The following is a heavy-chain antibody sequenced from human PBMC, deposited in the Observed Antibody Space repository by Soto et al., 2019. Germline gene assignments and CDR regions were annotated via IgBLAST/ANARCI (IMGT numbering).Heavy chain of an antibody. CDR2: ISGSGAST. D-gene: IGHD2-2*01. CDR1: GFTFNSCA. Sequence: PGGSLRLSCAASGFTFNSCAMSWVRQAPGKGLEWVSAISGSGASTYYADSVKGRFTISRDNSKSTLYLQMNSLRAEDTAVYYCAKVSSYYYYYGMDVWGQGTTVTVS. V-gene: IGHV3-23*01. J-gene: IGHJ6*02. CDR3: AKVSSYYYYYGMDV.